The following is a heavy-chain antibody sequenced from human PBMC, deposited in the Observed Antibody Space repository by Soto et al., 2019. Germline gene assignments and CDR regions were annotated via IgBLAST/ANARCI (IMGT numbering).Heavy chain of an antibody. V-gene: IGHV3-30-3*01. CDR2: ISYDGSNK. Sequence: GGSLRLSCAASGFTFSSYAMHWVRQAPGKGLEWVAVISYDGSNKYYADSVKGRFTISRDNSKNTLYLQMNSLRAEDTAVHYCAREQQLAVFDYWGQGTLVTVSS. J-gene: IGHJ4*02. CDR3: AREQQLAVFDY. D-gene: IGHD6-13*01. CDR1: GFTFSSYA.